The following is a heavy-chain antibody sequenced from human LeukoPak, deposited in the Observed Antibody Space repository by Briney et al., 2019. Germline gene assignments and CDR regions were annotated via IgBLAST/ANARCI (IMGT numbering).Heavy chain of an antibody. CDR2: ISGSGGST. V-gene: IGHV3-23*01. J-gene: IGHJ4*02. D-gene: IGHD6-19*01. CDR1: GFTFSSYA. CDR3: AKAYSSGWSTFDY. Sequence: GGCLRPSCAASGFTFSSYAMSWVRQAPGKGLEWVAAISGSGGSTYYADSVKGRFTISRDNSKNTPYLQMNSLRAEDTAVYYCAKAYSSGWSTFDYWGQGTLVTVSS.